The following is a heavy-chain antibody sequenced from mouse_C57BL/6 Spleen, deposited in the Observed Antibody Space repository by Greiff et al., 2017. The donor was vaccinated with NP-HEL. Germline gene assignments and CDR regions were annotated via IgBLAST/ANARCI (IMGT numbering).Heavy chain of an antibody. CDR2: INYDGSST. Sequence: EVMLVESEGGLVQPGSSMKLSCTASGFTFSDYYMAWVRQVPEKGLEWVANINYDGSSTYYLDSLKSRFIISRDNAKNILYLQMSSLKSEDTATYYCARVQVATDYFDYWGQGTTLTVSS. V-gene: IGHV5-16*01. CDR1: GFTFSDYY. CDR3: ARVQVATDYFDY. D-gene: IGHD1-1*01. J-gene: IGHJ2*01.